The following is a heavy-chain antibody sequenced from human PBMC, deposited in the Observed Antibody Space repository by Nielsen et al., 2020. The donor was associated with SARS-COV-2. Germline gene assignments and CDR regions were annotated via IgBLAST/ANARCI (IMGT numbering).Heavy chain of an antibody. CDR1: GFTFSSYA. V-gene: IGHV3-7*05. CDR2: IKQDGSEK. D-gene: IGHD3-22*01. J-gene: IGHJ4*02. CDR3: ASELNYYDSSGYFY. Sequence: GSLRLSCAASGFTFSSYAMSWVRKAPGKGLEWVANIKQDGSEKYYVDSVKGRFTISRDNAKNSLYLQMNSLRAEDTAVYYCASELNYYDSSGYFYWGQGTLVTVSS.